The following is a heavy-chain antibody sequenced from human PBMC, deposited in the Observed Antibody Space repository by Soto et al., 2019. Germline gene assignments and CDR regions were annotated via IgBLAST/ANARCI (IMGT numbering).Heavy chain of an antibody. J-gene: IGHJ4*02. CDR2: VSWTNISF. Sequence: GGSLRLSCADSGFTFGDYAMHWVRQVPGRGLEWVSGVSWTNISFGYADSVKGRFTISRDNARNSLYLQMNSLRREDTAFYYCAKDRNTAMVTGDFDYWGQGILVTVSS. CDR3: AKDRNTAMVTGDFDY. D-gene: IGHD5-18*01. V-gene: IGHV3-9*01. CDR1: GFTFGDYA.